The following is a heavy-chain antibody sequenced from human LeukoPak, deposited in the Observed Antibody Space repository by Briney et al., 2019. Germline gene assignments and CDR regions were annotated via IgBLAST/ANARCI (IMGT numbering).Heavy chain of an antibody. CDR1: GFTFSSHW. J-gene: IGHJ4*02. Sequence: GSLRLSCAASGFTFSSHWMYWVRQAPGKGLEWVANIKQDGSETFYVDSVKGRFTISRDNAKNSLYLQMNSLRAEDTAVYYCTRVIVEVPGVSDYCDYWGQGTLVTVSS. D-gene: IGHD2-2*01. CDR2: IKQDGSET. CDR3: TRVIVEVPGVSDYCDY. V-gene: IGHV3-7*05.